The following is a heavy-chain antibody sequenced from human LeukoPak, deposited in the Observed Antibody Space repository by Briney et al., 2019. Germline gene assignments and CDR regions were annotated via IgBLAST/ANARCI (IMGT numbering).Heavy chain of an antibody. CDR2: IIPIFGTA. D-gene: IGHD3-22*01. Sequence: GASVKVSCKASGYTFTGYYMHWVRQAPGQGLEWMGGIIPIFGTANYAQKFQGRVTITTDESTSTAYMELSSLRSEDTAVYYCARGYYYDTPDAFDIWGQGTMVTVSS. CDR1: GYTFTGYY. V-gene: IGHV1-69*05. CDR3: ARGYYYDTPDAFDI. J-gene: IGHJ3*02.